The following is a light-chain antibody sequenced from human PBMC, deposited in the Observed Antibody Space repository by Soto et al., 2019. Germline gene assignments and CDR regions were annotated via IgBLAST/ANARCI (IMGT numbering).Light chain of an antibody. CDR1: SSDVGGYNY. Sequence: QSVLTQPASVSGSPGQSITISCTGTSSDVGGYNYVSWCQQHPGRAPKLMIYDVSHRPSGVSNRFSGSKSGNTASLTISGLQAEDEADYYCSSYTSSSTAVFGTGTKVTVL. CDR3: SSYTSSSTAV. CDR2: DVS. J-gene: IGLJ1*01. V-gene: IGLV2-14*01.